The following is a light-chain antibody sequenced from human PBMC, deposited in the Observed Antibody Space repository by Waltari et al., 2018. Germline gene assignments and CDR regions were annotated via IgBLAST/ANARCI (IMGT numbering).Light chain of an antibody. CDR3: QQYNDWPPLT. CDR2: EAS. Sequence: EIVMTQSPGTLSVSPGDRVTLSCRASQSVSTKLAWYQKKPGQPPRLLIYEASRRATGIPTRFSGRGSGTEFTLTISSLQSEDFAVYLCQQYNDWPPLTFGGGTKVEIK. V-gene: IGKV3-15*01. J-gene: IGKJ4*01. CDR1: QSVSTK.